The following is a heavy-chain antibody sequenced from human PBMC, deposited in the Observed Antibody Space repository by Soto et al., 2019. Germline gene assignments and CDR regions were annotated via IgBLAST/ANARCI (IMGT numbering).Heavy chain of an antibody. D-gene: IGHD3-9*01. V-gene: IGHV4-31*03. CDR2: IYYSGST. Sequence: QVQLQESGPGLVKPSQTLSLTCTVSGGSISSGGYYWSWIRQHPGKGLEWIGYIYYSGSTYYNPPLKRRVTISVDTSKNQFSLKLSSVTAADTAVYYCARVSDILTGYYSYFDYWGQGTLVTVSS. CDR1: GGSISSGGYY. J-gene: IGHJ4*02. CDR3: ARVSDILTGYYSYFDY.